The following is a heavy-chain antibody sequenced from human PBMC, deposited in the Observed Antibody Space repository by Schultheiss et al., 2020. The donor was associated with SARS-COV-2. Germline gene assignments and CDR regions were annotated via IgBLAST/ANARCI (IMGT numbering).Heavy chain of an antibody. CDR1: GGSISTYY. J-gene: IGHJ6*02. CDR2: INHSGST. Sequence: GSLRLSCTVSGGSISTYYCSWIRQPPGKGLEWIGEINHSGSTNYNPSLKSRVTISVDTSKNQFSLKLSSVTAADTAVYYCARWSIAARGYYYGMDVWGQGTTVTVSS. D-gene: IGHD6-6*01. CDR3: ARWSIAARGYYYGMDV. V-gene: IGHV4-34*01.